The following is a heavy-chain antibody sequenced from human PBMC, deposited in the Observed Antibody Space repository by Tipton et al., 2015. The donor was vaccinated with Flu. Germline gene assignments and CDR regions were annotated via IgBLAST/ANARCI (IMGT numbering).Heavy chain of an antibody. CDR3: VALGGGVAGTAYY. V-gene: IGHV4-38-2*01. D-gene: IGHD6-19*01. J-gene: IGHJ4*02. Sequence: TLSLTCAVSDYSLSSTYYWGWIRQSPGKGLEWIGSISHSGIPHYNPTLKSRVTISVDTSKNQFSLKLRSVTAADTAVYYCVALGGGVAGTAYYWGQGALVTASS. CDR2: ISHSGIP. CDR1: DYSLSSTYY.